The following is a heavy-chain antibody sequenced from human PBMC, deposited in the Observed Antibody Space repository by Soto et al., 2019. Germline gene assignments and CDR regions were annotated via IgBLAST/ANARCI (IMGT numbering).Heavy chain of an antibody. V-gene: IGHV3-23*01. CDR2: ISGSGGST. CDR3: AKALPRITIFGVVIPYFDY. CDR1: GFTFSSYA. D-gene: IGHD3-3*01. Sequence: GGSLRLSCAASGFTFSSYAMSWVRQAPGKGLEWVSAISGSGGSTYYADSVKGRFTISRDNSKNTLYLQMNSLRAEDTAVYYCAKALPRITIFGVVIPYFDYWGQGTLVTVSS. J-gene: IGHJ4*02.